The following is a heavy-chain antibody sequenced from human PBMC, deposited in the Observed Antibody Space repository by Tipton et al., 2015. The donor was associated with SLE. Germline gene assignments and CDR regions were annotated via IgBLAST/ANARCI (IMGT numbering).Heavy chain of an antibody. D-gene: IGHD3-22*01. Sequence: TLSLTCAVSGGSISSSNWWTWVRQSPDKGLEWIGEIYHSGSATYNPSLKSRVTISVDTSKNQFSLKLSSVTAADTAVYYCARDTDYDSSGYYYAFDIWGQGTMVTVSS. V-gene: IGHV4-4*02. CDR3: ARDTDYDSSGYYYAFDI. CDR2: IYHSGSA. CDR1: GGSISSSNW. J-gene: IGHJ3*02.